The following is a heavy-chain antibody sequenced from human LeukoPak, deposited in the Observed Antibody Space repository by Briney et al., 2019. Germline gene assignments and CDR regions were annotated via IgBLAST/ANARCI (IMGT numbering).Heavy chain of an antibody. D-gene: IGHD1-26*01. Sequence: SETLSLTCTVSGGSVNNYYWNWLRQPPGKGLEWIGYVSNSGSGSTKYNPSLESRVSMSVETSKNQFSLKLSSVTAADTAVYYCARWNSGRYPFASWGQGTQVTVSS. CDR3: ARWNSGRYPFAS. CDR2: VSNSGSGST. J-gene: IGHJ5*01. V-gene: IGHV4-59*02. CDR1: GGSVNNYY.